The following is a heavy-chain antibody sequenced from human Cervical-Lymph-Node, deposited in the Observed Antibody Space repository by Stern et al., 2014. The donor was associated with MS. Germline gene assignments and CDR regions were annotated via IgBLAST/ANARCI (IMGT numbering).Heavy chain of an antibody. CDR2: IYWDDDK. CDR1: GFSVTTAGVG. Sequence: QVTLRESGPTLVKPTQTVTLTCTLSGFSVTTAGVGVGWIRQPPGKALEWLAIIYWDDDKLDSPSLKNRLTITKDTSKNQVVLTMTNVDPVDTATYYCAHSRVKYCRGGTCYSSLFDYWGQGTLVTVSS. D-gene: IGHD2-15*01. CDR3: AHSRVKYCRGGTCYSSLFDY. V-gene: IGHV2-5*02. J-gene: IGHJ4*02.